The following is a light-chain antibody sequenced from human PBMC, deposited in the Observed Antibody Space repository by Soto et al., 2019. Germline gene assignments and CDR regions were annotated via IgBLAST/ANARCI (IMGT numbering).Light chain of an antibody. Sequence: SYELTQPPSVSVSPGQTDSITCSGDKLGDKYACWYQQKPGQSPVLVIYQDRKRPSGIPERFSGSNSGNTATLTISGTQAMDEADYYCQAWDSSTNYVFGTGTKVTVL. CDR2: QDR. CDR3: QAWDSSTNYV. CDR1: KLGDKY. J-gene: IGLJ1*01. V-gene: IGLV3-1*01.